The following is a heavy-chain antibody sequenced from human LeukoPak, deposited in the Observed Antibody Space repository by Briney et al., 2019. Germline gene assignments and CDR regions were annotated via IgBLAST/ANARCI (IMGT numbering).Heavy chain of an antibody. CDR2: ISGGIT. CDR3: AKEFCSITTCYGCFDY. J-gene: IGHJ4*02. Sequence: GGSLRLSCAASGFTFSTYALSWVRQAPGKGLEWVSAISGGITYYADSEKGRFTISRDNAKNTLYLQMNSLRADDTALYYCAKEFCSITTCYGCFDYWGQGTLVTVSS. D-gene: IGHD2-2*01. V-gene: IGHV3-23*01. CDR1: GFTFSTYA.